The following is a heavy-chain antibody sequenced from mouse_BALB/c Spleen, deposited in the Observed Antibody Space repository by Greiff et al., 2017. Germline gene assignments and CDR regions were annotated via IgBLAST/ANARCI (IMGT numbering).Heavy chain of an antibody. Sequence: EVQGVESGGGLVKPGGSLKLSCAASGFTFSDYYMYWVRQTPEKRLEWVATISDGGSYTYYPDSVKGRFTISRDNAKNNLYLQMSSLKSEDTAMYYCARDVITTATGYFDYWGQGTTLTVSS. D-gene: IGHD1-2*01. J-gene: IGHJ2*01. CDR2: ISDGGSYT. CDR3: ARDVITTATGYFDY. CDR1: GFTFSDYY. V-gene: IGHV5-4*02.